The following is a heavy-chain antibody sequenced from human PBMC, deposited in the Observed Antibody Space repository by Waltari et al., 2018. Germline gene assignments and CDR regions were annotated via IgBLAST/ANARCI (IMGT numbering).Heavy chain of an antibody. V-gene: IGHV2-70*04. Sequence: QVTLKESGPALVKPTQTLTLTCTFSGFSLSTSGMRVSWIRQPPGKALEWLARIDWDDDKFYSTSLKTRLTISKDTSKNQVVLTMTNMDPVDTATYYCARHSPYCTGGVCYRPRYFDYWGQGTLVTVSS. CDR3: ARHSPYCTGGVCYRPRYFDY. CDR2: IDWDDDK. J-gene: IGHJ4*02. D-gene: IGHD2-8*02. CDR1: GFSLSTSGMR.